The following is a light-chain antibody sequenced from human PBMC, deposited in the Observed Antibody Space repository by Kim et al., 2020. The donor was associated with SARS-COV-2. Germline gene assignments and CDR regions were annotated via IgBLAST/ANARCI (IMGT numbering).Light chain of an antibody. CDR1: SGNIGDNY. CDR2: EDD. V-gene: IGLV6-57*04. J-gene: IGLJ2*01. CDR3: QSYNRSTVV. Sequence: NFMLTQPHSVSESPGKTVTISSTRSSGNIGDNYVQWYQQRPGGVPTTVIYEDDQRPSGVPDRFSGSIDSSSNSASLTISGLKTEDEADYYCQSYNRSTVVFGGGTQLTVL.